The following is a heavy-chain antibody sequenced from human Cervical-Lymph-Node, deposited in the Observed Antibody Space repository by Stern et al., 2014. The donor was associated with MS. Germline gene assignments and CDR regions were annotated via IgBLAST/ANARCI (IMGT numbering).Heavy chain of an antibody. J-gene: IGHJ6*02. CDR3: AHSVGSVSGRYSGMDV. CDR2: ICWDDDA. Sequence: QITLKESGPSLVRPTQTVTLTCTVSGFSLSADGVGVGWIRQAPGKALEWRALICWDDDACYSQSLKNRLTIKKDISKNQVVLTMTAMDPEDTGTYYCAHSVGSVSGRYSGMDVWGQGTTVIVS. V-gene: IGHV2-5*02. D-gene: IGHD3-3*01. CDR1: GFSLSADGVG.